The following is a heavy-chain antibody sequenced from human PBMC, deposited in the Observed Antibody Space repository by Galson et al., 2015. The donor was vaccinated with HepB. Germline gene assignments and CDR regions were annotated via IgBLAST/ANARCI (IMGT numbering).Heavy chain of an antibody. D-gene: IGHD6-13*01. CDR1: GFTVSSNY. Sequence: SLRLSCAASGFTVSSNYMSWVRQAPGKGLEWVSVIYSGGSTYYADSVKGRFTISRDNSKNTLYLQMNSLRAEDTAVYYCARDRGLKLDSSSWYVNYYYGMDVWGQGTTVTVSS. CDR2: IYSGGST. CDR3: ARDRGLKLDSSSWYVNYYYGMDV. J-gene: IGHJ6*02. V-gene: IGHV3-66*01.